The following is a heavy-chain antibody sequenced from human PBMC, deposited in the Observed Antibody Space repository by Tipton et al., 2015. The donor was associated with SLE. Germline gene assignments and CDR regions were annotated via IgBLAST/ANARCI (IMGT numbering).Heavy chain of an antibody. J-gene: IGHJ5*02. V-gene: IGHV3-23*01. CDR1: GFTFSSYA. Sequence: SLRLSCAASGFTFSSYAMSWVRQAPGKGLEWVSAISGSGGSTYYADSVKGRFTISRDNSKKTLDLQRNSLRAEGTAVYYCAKGPHLYSYAPGAWGQGTLVTVSS. D-gene: IGHD5-18*01. CDR3: AKGPHLYSYAPGA. CDR2: ISGSGGST.